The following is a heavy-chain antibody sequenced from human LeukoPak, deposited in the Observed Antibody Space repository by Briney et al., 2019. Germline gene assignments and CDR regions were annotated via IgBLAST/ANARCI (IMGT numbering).Heavy chain of an antibody. CDR2: ITDSSMYI. D-gene: IGHD1-26*01. V-gene: IGHV3-21*01. J-gene: IGHJ6*03. CDR1: GFTFSDFS. Sequence: PGGSLRLSCAASGFTFSDFSMNWVPHAPGKGLEWVASITDSSMYIYYSDSLKGRCTLSRDNAKNSLYLQMNSLRAEDTAVYYCARARSGGPGAYYYYYYMDVWGKGTTVTVSS. CDR3: ARARSGGPGAYYYYYYMDV.